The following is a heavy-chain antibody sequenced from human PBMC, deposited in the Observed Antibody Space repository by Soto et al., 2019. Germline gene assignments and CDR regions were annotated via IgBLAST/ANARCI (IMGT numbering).Heavy chain of an antibody. D-gene: IGHD2-15*01. V-gene: IGHV1-69*06. CDR2: TGSGTGPG. CDR1: GGSLSTNP. CDR3: ARRDSGGFYRFFDS. J-gene: IGHJ4*02. Sequence: QVQLVQSGTEVKKPGSSVKVSCKASGGSLSTNPISWVRQAPGQGLEWMGGTGSGTGPGNHAQKFQGRLTVTPDKSTGTVYMELTNLSSEGTAVYYCARRDSGGFYRFFDSWGQGTLVTVSS.